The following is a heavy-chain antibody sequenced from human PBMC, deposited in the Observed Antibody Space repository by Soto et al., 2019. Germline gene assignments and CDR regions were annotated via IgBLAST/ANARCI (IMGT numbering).Heavy chain of an antibody. D-gene: IGHD2-15*01. CDR2: IIPILGIA. V-gene: IGHV1-69*04. CDR1: GGTFSSYT. CDR3: ARDLTEGVVVAATPGSPYYYYYYMDV. Sequence: ASVKVSCKASGGTFSSYTISWVRQAPGQGLEWMGRIIPILGIANYAQKFQGRVTITADKSTSTAYMELSSLRSEDTAVYYCARDLTEGVVVAATPGSPYYYYYYMDVWGKGTTVTVSS. J-gene: IGHJ6*03.